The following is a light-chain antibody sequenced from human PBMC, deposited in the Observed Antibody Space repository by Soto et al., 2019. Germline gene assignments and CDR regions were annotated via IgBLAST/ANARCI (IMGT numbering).Light chain of an antibody. V-gene: IGLV6-57*04. J-gene: IGLJ2*01. Sequence: NFMLTQPHSVSESPGKTVTISCTRSSGSIASNYVQWYQQRPGSAPTTVIYKDNQRPSGVPDRFSGSIDSSSNSASLTISGLKTEDEADYYCQSYDSSRVFGGGTKLTVL. CDR2: KDN. CDR3: QSYDSSRV. CDR1: SGSIASNY.